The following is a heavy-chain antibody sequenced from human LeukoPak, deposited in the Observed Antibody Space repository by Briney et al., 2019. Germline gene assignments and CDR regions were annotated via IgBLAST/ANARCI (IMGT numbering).Heavy chain of an antibody. CDR3: ALPYSRSHYNVDY. CDR1: GFTFSNYA. D-gene: IGHD6-13*01. Sequence: GGSLRLSCAASGFTFSNYAMNWVRQAPGEGLEWLSYISNSGYTIYYADSVKGRFTISRDNARNSLFLQMNSLRAEHTAVYYCALPYSRSHYNVDYWGQGALVSVSS. V-gene: IGHV3-48*03. J-gene: IGHJ4*02. CDR2: ISNSGYTI.